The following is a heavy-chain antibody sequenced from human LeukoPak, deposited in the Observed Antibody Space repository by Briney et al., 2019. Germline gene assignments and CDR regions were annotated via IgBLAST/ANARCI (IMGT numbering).Heavy chain of an antibody. V-gene: IGHV1-18*01. CDR3: ARDKAVLWFGELLNY. CDR2: ISAYNGNT. D-gene: IGHD3-10*01. Sequence: GASVKVSCKASGYTFTSYGISWVRQAPGQGLEWMGWISAYNGNTNYAQKLQGRVTMTTDTSTSTAYMELRSLRSDDTAVYYCARDKAVLWFGELLNYWGQGTLVTVSS. CDR1: GYTFTSYG. J-gene: IGHJ4*02.